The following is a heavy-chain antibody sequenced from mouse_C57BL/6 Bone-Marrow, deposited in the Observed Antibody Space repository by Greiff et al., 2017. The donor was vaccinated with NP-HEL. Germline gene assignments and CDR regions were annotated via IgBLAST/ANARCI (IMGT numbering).Heavy chain of an antibody. CDR1: GYAFSSSW. CDR3: ATTVVPFFDY. V-gene: IGHV1-82*01. J-gene: IGHJ2*01. D-gene: IGHD1-1*01. Sequence: VQLQQSGPELVKPGASVKISCKASGYAFSSSWMNWVKQRPGKGLEWIGRIYPGDGDTNYNGKFKGKATLTADKSSSTAYMQLSSLTSEDSAVYFCATTVVPFFDYWGQGTTLTVSS. CDR2: IYPGDGDT.